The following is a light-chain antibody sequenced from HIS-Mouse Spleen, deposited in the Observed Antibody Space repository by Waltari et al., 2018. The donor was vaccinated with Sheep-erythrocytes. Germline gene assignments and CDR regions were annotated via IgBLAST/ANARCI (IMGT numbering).Light chain of an antibody. V-gene: IGLV3-1*01. CDR1: KLGDKY. Sequence: SYELTQPPSASVSPGPTASITCPGDKLGDKYACWYQQKPGQSPVLVIYQDSKRPSGIPERFSGSNSGNTATLTISGTQAMDEADYYCQAWDSSTFSYVFGTGTKVTVL. CDR2: QDS. CDR3: QAWDSSTFSYV. J-gene: IGLJ1*01.